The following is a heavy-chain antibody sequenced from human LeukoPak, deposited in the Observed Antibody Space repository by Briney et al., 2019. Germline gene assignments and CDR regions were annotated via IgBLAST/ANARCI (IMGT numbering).Heavy chain of an antibody. CDR1: GFTFSDYY. Sequence: PGGSLRLSCAASGFTFSDYYMSWIRQAPGKGLEWVANIKQDGSEKYYVDSVKGRFTISRDNAKNSLYLQMNSLRAEDTAVYYCARGGSSGWSLTPPFDYWGQGTLVTVSS. D-gene: IGHD6-19*01. CDR3: ARGGSSGWSLTPPFDY. CDR2: IKQDGSEK. J-gene: IGHJ4*02. V-gene: IGHV3-7*01.